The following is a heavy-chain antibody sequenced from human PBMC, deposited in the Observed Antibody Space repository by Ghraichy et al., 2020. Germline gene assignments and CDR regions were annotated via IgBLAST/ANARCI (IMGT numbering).Heavy chain of an antibody. J-gene: IGHJ2*01. CDR1: GFSVGTNY. V-gene: IGHV3-53*01. CDR3: ARDKGGGYCSSTSCQQTYFDL. Sequence: GGSLRLSCAASGFSVGTNYMSWVRQAPGKGLEWVSIIYSGTNTYYTDSVKGRFTISRDNSKNTLDLQMNSLRAEDTAVYYCARDKGGGYCSSTSCQQTYFDLWGRGTVVTVSS. CDR2: IYSGTNT. D-gene: IGHD2-2*01.